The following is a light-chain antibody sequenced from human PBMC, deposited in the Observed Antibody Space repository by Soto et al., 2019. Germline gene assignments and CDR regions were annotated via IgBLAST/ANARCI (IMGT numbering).Light chain of an antibody. V-gene: IGLV1-51*01. CDR3: GTWDTRLSVVV. CDR2: DNN. Sequence: QSVLTQPPSASAAPGQKVTISCSGSSSNIVSWYQQLPGTAPKLLIYDNNKRPSGIPDRFSGSKSGTSATLGITGLQTGDEADYYCGTWDTRLSVVVFGGGTKLTVL. CDR1: SSNI. J-gene: IGLJ2*01.